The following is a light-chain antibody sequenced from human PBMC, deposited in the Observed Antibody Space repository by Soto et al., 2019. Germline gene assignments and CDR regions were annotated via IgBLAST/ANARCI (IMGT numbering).Light chain of an antibody. CDR2: EVT. CDR3: ISYTSRNALV. CDR1: SSDVGSYNR. J-gene: IGLJ3*02. V-gene: IGLV2-18*02. Sequence: QSVLTQPPSVSGSPGQSVTISCIGTSSDVGSYNRVSWYQQSPGTAPKLIIYEVTNRPSGVADRFSGSKSGNTASLTISGLQAEDEADYYCISYTSRNALVFGGGTKVTV.